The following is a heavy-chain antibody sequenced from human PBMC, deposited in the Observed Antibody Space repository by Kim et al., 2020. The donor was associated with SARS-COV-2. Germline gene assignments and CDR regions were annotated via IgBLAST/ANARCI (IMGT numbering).Heavy chain of an antibody. Sequence: YSTPSLKSRVTISVDTSKNQFSRKLSSVTAADTAVYYCARHGRYYWAFDIWGQGTMVTVSS. V-gene: IGHV4-39*01. CDR3: ARHGRYYWAFDI. D-gene: IGHD1-20*01. J-gene: IGHJ3*02.